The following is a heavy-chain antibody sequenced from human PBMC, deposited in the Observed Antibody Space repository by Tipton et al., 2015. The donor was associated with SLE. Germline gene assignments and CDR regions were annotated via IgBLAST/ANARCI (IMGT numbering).Heavy chain of an antibody. D-gene: IGHD1-26*01. CDR3: ARVDAGGISGAFDL. V-gene: IGHV4-39*06. CDR2: GSHSGRT. CDR1: GDSMTSDFYF. J-gene: IGHJ4*02. Sequence: TLSLTCTVSGDSMTSDFYFWGWIRQPPGKGLEWIGSGSHSGRTYYNPSLESRATVSVDPSKTRVRLHLTSVSAADTALYYCARVDAGGISGAFDLWGQGTLVSVSS.